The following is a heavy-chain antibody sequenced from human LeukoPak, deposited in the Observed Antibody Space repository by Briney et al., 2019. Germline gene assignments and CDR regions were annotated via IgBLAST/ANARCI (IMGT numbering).Heavy chain of an antibody. CDR1: GFTFSSYG. CDR2: IRYDGNNK. CDR3: AKSGTYYYYMDV. V-gene: IGHV3-30*02. Sequence: PGGSLRLSCAASGFTFSSYGMHWVRQAPGKGLEWLAFIRYDGNNKYYADSVKGRFTISRDNSKNTLYLQMNSLRAEDTAVYYCAKSGTYYYYMDVWGKGTTVTVSS. D-gene: IGHD1-26*01. J-gene: IGHJ6*03.